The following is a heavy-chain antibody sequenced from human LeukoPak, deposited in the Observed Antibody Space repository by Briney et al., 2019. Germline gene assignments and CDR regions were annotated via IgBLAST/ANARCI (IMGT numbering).Heavy chain of an antibody. CDR1: GFIFGGYW. Sequence: GGSLRLSCAASGFIFGGYWMHWVRQAPGEGLVWVSRISSDGSDTNYADSVKGRFTISRDNAKNTLFLQMNSLRVEDTAVYYCAKDQNRVNWYFDLWGRGTLVTVSS. D-gene: IGHD1-14*01. V-gene: IGHV3-74*01. J-gene: IGHJ2*01. CDR2: ISSDGSDT. CDR3: AKDQNRVNWYFDL.